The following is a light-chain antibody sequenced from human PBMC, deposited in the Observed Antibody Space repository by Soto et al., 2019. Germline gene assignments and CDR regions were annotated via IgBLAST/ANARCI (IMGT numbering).Light chain of an antibody. Sequence: DIQMTQSPSTLSASIGDRVTITCRASQSINSWLAWYQQKPGKAPKSLIFAASSLQSGVPSKFIGTGSGTDFTLTISSLQAEDVATYFCQQYHSYPLTFGGGTKVDIK. CDR1: QSINSW. CDR3: QQYHSYPLT. V-gene: IGKV1-5*01. CDR2: AAS. J-gene: IGKJ4*01.